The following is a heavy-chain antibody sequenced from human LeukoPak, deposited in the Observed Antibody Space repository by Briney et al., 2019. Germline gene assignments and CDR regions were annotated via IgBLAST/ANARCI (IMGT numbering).Heavy chain of an antibody. J-gene: IGHJ4*02. CDR1: GFTFSSYW. Sequence: GGSLRLSCAASGFTFSSYWMSWVRQAPGKGLEWVANIKQDGSEKYYVDSVKGRFTISRDNAKNSLYLQMNSLRAEDTAVYYCARRVGYCSGGSRYYFDYWGQGTLVTVSS. V-gene: IGHV3-7*01. CDR3: ARRVGYCSGGSRYYFDY. D-gene: IGHD2-15*01. CDR2: IKQDGSEK.